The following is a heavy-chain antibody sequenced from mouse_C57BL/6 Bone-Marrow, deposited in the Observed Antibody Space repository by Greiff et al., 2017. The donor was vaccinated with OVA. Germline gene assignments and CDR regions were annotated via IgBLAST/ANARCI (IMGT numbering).Heavy chain of an antibody. CDR3: ARESTMGSPYFDY. V-gene: IGHV1-19*01. D-gene: IGHD2-1*01. CDR2: INPYNGGT. Sequence: VQLKQSGPVLVKPGASVKMSCKASGYTFTDYYMNWVKQSHGKSLEWIGVINPYNGGTSYNQKFKGKATLTVDKSSSTAYMELNSLTSEDSAVYYCARESTMGSPYFDYWGQGTTLTVSS. J-gene: IGHJ2*01. CDR1: GYTFTDYY.